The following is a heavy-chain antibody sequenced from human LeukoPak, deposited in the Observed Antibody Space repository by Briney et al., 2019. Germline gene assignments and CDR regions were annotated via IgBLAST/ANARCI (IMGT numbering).Heavy chain of an antibody. CDR2: IIPILGIA. CDR1: GGTFSSYA. CDR3: ARVRNPTTSWEPTTAGDAFDI. V-gene: IGHV1-69*04. Sequence: SVKVSCKASGGTFSSYAISWVRQAPGQGLEWMGRIIPILGIANYAQKFQGRVTITADKSTSTAYMELSSLRSEDTAVYYCARVRNPTTSWEPTTAGDAFDIWGQGTMVTVSS. D-gene: IGHD1-26*01. J-gene: IGHJ3*02.